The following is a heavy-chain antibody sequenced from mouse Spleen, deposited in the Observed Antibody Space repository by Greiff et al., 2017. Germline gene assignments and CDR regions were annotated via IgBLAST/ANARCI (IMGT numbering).Heavy chain of an antibody. CDR1: GYSITSGYY. D-gene: IGHD2-10*02. J-gene: IGHJ4*01. CDR3: AREGYGNYNAMDY. CDR2: ISYDGSN. Sequence: VQLQQSGPGLVKPSQSLSLTCSVTGYSITSGYYWNWIRQFPGNKLEWMGYISYDGSNNYNPSLKNRISITRDTSKNQFFLKLNSVTTEDTATYYCAREGYGNYNAMDYWGQGTSVTVSS. V-gene: IGHV3-6*01.